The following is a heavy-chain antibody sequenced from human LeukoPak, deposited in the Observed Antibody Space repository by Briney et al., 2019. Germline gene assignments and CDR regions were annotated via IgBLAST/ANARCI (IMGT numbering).Heavy chain of an antibody. Sequence: SETLSLTCTVSGGSISGYYWSWIRQPPGGGLEWIAHIYYSGTTNYNPSLKSRVTISVDTSKNQFSLKMSSVTAADTAVYYCARDRGSLGGFDYWGQGTLVTVSS. CDR1: GGSISGYY. CDR3: ARDRGSLGGFDY. D-gene: IGHD3-16*01. J-gene: IGHJ4*02. CDR2: IYYSGTT. V-gene: IGHV4-59*01.